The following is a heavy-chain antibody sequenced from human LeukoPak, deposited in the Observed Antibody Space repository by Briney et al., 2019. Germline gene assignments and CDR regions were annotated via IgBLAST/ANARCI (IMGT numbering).Heavy chain of an antibody. CDR3: AKDEGVKWLLNYGMDV. D-gene: IGHD3-22*01. J-gene: IGHJ6*02. CDR1: GFTFSSYA. V-gene: IGHV3-23*01. Sequence: GGSLRLSCAASGFTFSSYAMSWVRQAPGKGLEWVSAISGSGGSTYYADSVKGRFTISRDNSKNTLYLQMNSLRAEDTAVYYCAKDEGVKWLLNYGMDVWGQGTTVTVSS. CDR2: ISGSGGST.